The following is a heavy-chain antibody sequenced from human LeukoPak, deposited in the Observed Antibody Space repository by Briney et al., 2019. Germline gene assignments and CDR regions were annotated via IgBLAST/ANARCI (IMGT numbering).Heavy chain of an antibody. CDR3: AMMSSSWLNEWSDY. CDR1: GGSISSSSYY. CDR2: IYYSGST. J-gene: IGHJ4*02. V-gene: IGHV4-39*01. D-gene: IGHD6-13*01. Sequence: PSETLSLTCTVSGGSISSSSYYWGWIRQPPGKGLERIGSIYYSGSTYYNPSLKSRVTISVDTSKNQFSLKLSSVTAADTAVYYCAMMSSSWLNEWSDYWGQGTLVTVSS.